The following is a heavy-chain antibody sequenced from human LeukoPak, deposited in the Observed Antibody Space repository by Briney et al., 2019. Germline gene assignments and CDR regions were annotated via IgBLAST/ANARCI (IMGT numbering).Heavy chain of an antibody. J-gene: IGHJ6*03. CDR1: GFTFSSYS. V-gene: IGHV3-21*01. CDR3: ARTAWGGPDYYYYMDV. CDR2: ISSSSSYI. Sequence: GGSLGLSCAASGFTFSSYSMNWVRQAPGKGLEWVSSISSSSSYIYYADSVKGRFTISRDNAKNSLYLQMNSLRAEDTAVYYCARTAWGGPDYYYYMDVWGKGTTVTVSS. D-gene: IGHD1-26*01.